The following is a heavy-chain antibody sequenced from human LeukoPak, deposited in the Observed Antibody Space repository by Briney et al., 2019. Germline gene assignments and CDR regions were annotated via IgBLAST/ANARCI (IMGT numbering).Heavy chain of an antibody. Sequence: SETLSLTCTVSAGSINNYYCTWIRQHPGKGLECIGYIYYDGSTNYNPSLNSRVTISVDTPKNQFTLRLSSVTAADTAVYYCARRSDSGWNYFDYWGQGTRVTVSS. CDR2: IYYDGST. V-gene: IGHV4-59*08. CDR3: ARRSDSGWNYFDY. CDR1: AGSINNYY. D-gene: IGHD6-19*01. J-gene: IGHJ4*02.